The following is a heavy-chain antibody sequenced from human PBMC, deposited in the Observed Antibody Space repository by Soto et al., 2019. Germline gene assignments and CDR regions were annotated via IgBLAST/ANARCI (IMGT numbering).Heavy chain of an antibody. V-gene: IGHV3-30*18. D-gene: IGHD6-13*01. J-gene: IGHJ6*02. CDR3: AKDLIAAAGPLLDYYYYGMDV. CDR1: GFTFSSYG. CDR2: ISYDGSNK. Sequence: PGGSLRLSCAASGFTFSSYGMHWVRQAPGKGLEWVAVISYDGSNKYYADSVKGRFTISRDNSKNTLYLQMNSLRAEDTAVYYCAKDLIAAAGPLLDYYYYGMDVWGQGTTVTVSS.